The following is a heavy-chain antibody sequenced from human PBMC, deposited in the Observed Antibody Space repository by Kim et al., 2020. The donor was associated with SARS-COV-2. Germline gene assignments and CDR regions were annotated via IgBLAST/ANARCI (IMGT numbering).Heavy chain of an antibody. J-gene: IGHJ4*01. CDR1: GFTFSSSS. D-gene: IGHD1-26*01. CDR2: ISYDGSNK. CDR3: ARGRGSYYKLDY. V-gene: IGHV3-30*04. Sequence: GGSLRLSCAASGFTFSSSSMHWVRQAPGKGLEWVAVISYDGSNKYYADSVKGRFTISRDSSKNTLTLQMNSQRAEDTAVSDCARGRGSYYKLDYCYHGTL.